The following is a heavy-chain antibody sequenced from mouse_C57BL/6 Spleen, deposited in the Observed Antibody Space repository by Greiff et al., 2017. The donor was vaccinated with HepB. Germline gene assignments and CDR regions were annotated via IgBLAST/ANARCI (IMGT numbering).Heavy chain of an antibody. V-gene: IGHV1-5*01. Sequence: VHVKQSGTVLARPGASVKMSCKTSGYTFTSYWMHWVKQRPGQGLEWIGAIYPGNSDTSYNQKFKGKAKLTAVTSASTAYMELSSLTNEDSAVYYCSHYSMDYWGQGTSVTVSS. CDR3: SHYSMDY. J-gene: IGHJ4*01. CDR2: IYPGNSDT. CDR1: GYTFTSYW.